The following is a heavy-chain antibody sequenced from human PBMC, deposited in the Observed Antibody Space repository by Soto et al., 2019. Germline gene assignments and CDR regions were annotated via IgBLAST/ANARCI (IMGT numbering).Heavy chain of an antibody. V-gene: IGHV1-18*01. CDR2: ISAYNGNT. CDR1: GYTFTSYG. CDR3: ARDRGIPGIAVAGTAPFDY. J-gene: IGHJ4*02. D-gene: IGHD6-19*01. Sequence: SVKVSCKASGYTFTSYGISWVRQAPGQGLEWMGWISAYNGNTNYAQKLQGRVTMTTDTSTSTAYMELRSLRSDDTAVYYCARDRGIPGIAVAGTAPFDYWGQGTLVTVS.